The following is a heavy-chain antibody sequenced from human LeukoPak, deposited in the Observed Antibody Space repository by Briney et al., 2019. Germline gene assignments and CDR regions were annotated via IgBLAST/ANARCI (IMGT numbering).Heavy chain of an antibody. V-gene: IGHV1-2*06. Sequence: ASVKVSCKASGYTFTDYYMHWVRQAPGQGLEWMGRITPNSGDTNYAQKFQGRVTVTRDTSTSTVHMELSGLRSEDTAVYYCARDQEGFDYWGQGTLVTVSS. CDR2: ITPNSGDT. CDR1: GYTFTDYY. J-gene: IGHJ4*02. CDR3: ARDQEGFDY.